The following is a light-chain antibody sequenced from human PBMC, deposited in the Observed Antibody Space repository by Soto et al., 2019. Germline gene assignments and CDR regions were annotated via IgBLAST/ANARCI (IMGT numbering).Light chain of an antibody. CDR2: GAS. Sequence: PALLSFSPGETATLSCMASQSVSSSNLAWYQQKPGQAPRLLIYGASTRATGIPARFSGSGSGTEFTLTISSLQSEDFAVYYCQQYNNWPPITFGQGTRLEIK. J-gene: IGKJ5*01. CDR1: QSVSSSN. V-gene: IGKV3-15*01. CDR3: QQYNNWPPIT.